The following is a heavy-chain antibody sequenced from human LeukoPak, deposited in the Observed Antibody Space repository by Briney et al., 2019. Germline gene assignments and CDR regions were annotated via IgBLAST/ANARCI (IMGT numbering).Heavy chain of an antibody. D-gene: IGHD6-6*01. V-gene: IGHV3-30*02. CDR2: VRSDGSTK. CDR1: GFTFSSYG. J-gene: IGHJ4*02. CDR3: ARGSYSSSSDY. Sequence: GGSLRLSCAASGFTFSSYGMHWVRQAPGKGLEWMTFVRSDGSTKYYADSVKGRFTISRDNSKNTLYLQMNSLRAEDTAVYYCARGSYSSSSDYWGQGTLVTVSS.